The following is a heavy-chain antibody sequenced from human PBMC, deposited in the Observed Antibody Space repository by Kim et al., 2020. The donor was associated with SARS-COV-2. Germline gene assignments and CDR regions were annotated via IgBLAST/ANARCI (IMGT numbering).Heavy chain of an antibody. V-gene: IGHV3-33*01. J-gene: IGHJ4*02. Sequence: GGSLRLSCAASGFTFSSYGMHWVRQAPGKGLEWVAVIWYDGSNKYYADSVKGRFTISRDNSKNTLYLQMNSLRAEDTAVYYCARDGAYSSSSEGAAAGIDYWGQGTLVTVSS. D-gene: IGHD6-6*01. CDR1: GFTFSSYG. CDR2: IWYDGSNK. CDR3: ARDGAYSSSSEGAAAGIDY.